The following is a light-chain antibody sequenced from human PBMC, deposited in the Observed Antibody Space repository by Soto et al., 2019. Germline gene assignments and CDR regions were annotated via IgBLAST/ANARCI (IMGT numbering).Light chain of an antibody. Sequence: QSVLTQPPSASGSPGQSVTISCTGTSSDVGGYNYVSWYQQHPGKALKLLIYEVTKRPSGVPDRFYGSKSGNTASLTVSGLRAEDEADYFCSSYAGSNNYVFGTGTKVTVL. J-gene: IGLJ1*01. CDR1: SSDVGGYNY. CDR2: EVT. CDR3: SSYAGSNNYV. V-gene: IGLV2-8*01.